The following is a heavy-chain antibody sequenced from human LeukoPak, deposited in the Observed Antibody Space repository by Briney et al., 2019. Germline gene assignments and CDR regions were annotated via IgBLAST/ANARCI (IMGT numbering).Heavy chain of an antibody. J-gene: IGHJ2*01. CDR1: GGSISSYY. Sequence: PSETLSLTCTVSGGSISSYYWSWIRQPPGKGLEWIGYIYYSGSTNYNPSLKSRVTISVDTSKNQFSLKLSSMTAADTAVYYCARDHGSSWLGHFDLWGRGTLVTVSS. CDR2: IYYSGST. V-gene: IGHV4-59*01. D-gene: IGHD6-13*01. CDR3: ARDHGSSWLGHFDL.